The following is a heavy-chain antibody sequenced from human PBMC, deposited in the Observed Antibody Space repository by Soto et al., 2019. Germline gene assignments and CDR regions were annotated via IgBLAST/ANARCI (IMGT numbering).Heavy chain of an antibody. CDR1: GGTFSSYA. Sequence: ASVKVSFKASGGTFSSYAISWMRQAPGQGLEWMGGIIPIFGTANYAQKFQGRVTITADESTSTAYMELSSLRSEDTAVYYCARRSVSEDLGGAFDIWGQGTMVTVSS. D-gene: IGHD2-15*01. J-gene: IGHJ3*02. CDR2: IIPIFGTA. V-gene: IGHV1-69*13. CDR3: ARRSVSEDLGGAFDI.